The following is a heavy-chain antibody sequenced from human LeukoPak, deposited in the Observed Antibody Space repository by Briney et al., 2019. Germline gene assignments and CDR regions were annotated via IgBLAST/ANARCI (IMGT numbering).Heavy chain of an antibody. D-gene: IGHD6-13*01. CDR1: GFTFSSYG. CDR3: AKYSDDYYYYYYMDV. V-gene: IGHV3-30*02. CDR2: IRYDGSNK. J-gene: IGHJ6*03. Sequence: GGSLRLSCAASGFTFSSYGMHWVRQAPGKGLEWVAFIRYDGSNKYYADSVKGRFTISRDNSKNTLYLQMNSLRAEDTAVYYCAKYSDDYYYYYYMDVWGKGTTVTVSS.